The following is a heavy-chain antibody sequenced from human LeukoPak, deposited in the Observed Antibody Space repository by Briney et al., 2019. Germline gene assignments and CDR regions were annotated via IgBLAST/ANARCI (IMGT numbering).Heavy chain of an antibody. D-gene: IGHD5-24*01. J-gene: IGHJ5*02. CDR2: IRSKAYGGTT. V-gene: IGHV3-49*01. CDR1: GFTFGDYA. CDR3: TRDPPEVATGNWFDP. Sequence: GGSLRLSCTASGFTFGDYAMSWFRQAPGKGLEWVGFIRSKAYGGTTEYTASVKGRFTISRDDSKSIAYLQMNSLKTEDTAVYYCTRDPPEVATGNWFDPWGQGTLVTVSS.